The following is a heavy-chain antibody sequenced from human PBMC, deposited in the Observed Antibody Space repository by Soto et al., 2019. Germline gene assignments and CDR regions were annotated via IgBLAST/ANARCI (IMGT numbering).Heavy chain of an antibody. J-gene: IGHJ4*02. Sequence: EVQLLESGGALVQPGGALRLSCAASGFTFTSYAMSWVRQAPGQGLEWVSAISGSGDKTDYADSVKGRFTISRDNAKNTVYVPMNSRRGEETAVYYCAKDIWVTPAYALFDCWGQGTLVTVSS. CDR1: GFTFTSYA. D-gene: IGHD2-21*02. CDR3: AKDIWVTPAYALFDC. CDR2: ISGSGDKT. V-gene: IGHV3-23*01.